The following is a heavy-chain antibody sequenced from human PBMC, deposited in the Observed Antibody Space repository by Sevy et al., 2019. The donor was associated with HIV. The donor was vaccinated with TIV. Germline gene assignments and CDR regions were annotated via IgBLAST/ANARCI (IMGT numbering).Heavy chain of an antibody. CDR1: GGTFSSYA. Sequence: ASVKVSCKASGGTFSSYATSWVRQAPGQGLEWMGGIIPIFGTANYAQKFQGRVTITADESTSTAYMELSSLRSEDTAVYYCARENRAYYYDSSRTGWFDPWGQGTLVTVSS. V-gene: IGHV1-69*13. D-gene: IGHD3-22*01. CDR2: IIPIFGTA. J-gene: IGHJ5*02. CDR3: ARENRAYYYDSSRTGWFDP.